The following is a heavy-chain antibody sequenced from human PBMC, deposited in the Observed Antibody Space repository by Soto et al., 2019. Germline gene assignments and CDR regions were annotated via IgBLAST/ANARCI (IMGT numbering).Heavy chain of an antibody. CDR1: GYRFTSYC. CDR2: IFPSDSDT. D-gene: IGHD3-22*01. J-gene: IGHJ5*02. V-gene: IGHV5-51*01. Sequence: GESLKISCRTSGYRFTSYCIALVRQMPGKGLEWMGIIFPSDSDTRYSPSFQGQVTISADRSTSTVFLQWASLKASDTAVYFCARKDKSGYFNWFDPWGQGTLVT. CDR3: ARKDKSGYFNWFDP.